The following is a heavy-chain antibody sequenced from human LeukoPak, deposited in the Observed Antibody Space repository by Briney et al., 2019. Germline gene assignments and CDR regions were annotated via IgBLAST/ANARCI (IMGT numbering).Heavy chain of an antibody. V-gene: IGHV1-8*01. CDR2: MSPNSGNT. CDR3: ARGAYCGGDCYQSFQH. Sequence: ASVRVSCKASGYTFTSYDINWVRQATGQGLEWMGWMSPNSGNTGYAQKFQGRVTMTRNASMSTAYMELRSLRSDDTAAYYCARGAYCGGDCYQSFQHWGQGTLVTVSS. J-gene: IGHJ1*01. D-gene: IGHD2-21*01. CDR1: GYTFTSYD.